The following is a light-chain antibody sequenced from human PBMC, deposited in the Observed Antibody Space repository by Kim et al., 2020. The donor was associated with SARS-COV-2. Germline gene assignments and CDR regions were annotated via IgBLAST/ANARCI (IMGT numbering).Light chain of an antibody. Sequence: GQRITTSCSARTTRIGNNYVSWYRLGPGAAPNVLIYTTTVRPSGVPDRFSGSKSVTAASLAISGLRSGDEAVYYCATWEDSLSGPVFGGGTKVTVL. V-gene: IGLV1-47*01. CDR2: TTT. CDR3: ATWEDSLSGPV. CDR1: TTRIGNNY. J-gene: IGLJ2*01.